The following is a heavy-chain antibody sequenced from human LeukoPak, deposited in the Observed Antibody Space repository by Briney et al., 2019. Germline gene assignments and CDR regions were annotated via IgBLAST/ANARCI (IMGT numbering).Heavy chain of an antibody. CDR3: ARVAGPPAYCSGGSCHGNWFDP. CDR1: GYTFTSYG. J-gene: IGHJ5*02. V-gene: IGHV1-18*01. Sequence: ASVKVSCKASGYTFTSYGISWVRQAPGQGLEWMGWISAYNGNTNYAQKLQGRVTMTTDTSTSTAYMELRSLRSDDTAVYYCARVAGPPAYCSGGSCHGNWFDPWGQGTLVTVSS. D-gene: IGHD2-15*01. CDR2: ISAYNGNT.